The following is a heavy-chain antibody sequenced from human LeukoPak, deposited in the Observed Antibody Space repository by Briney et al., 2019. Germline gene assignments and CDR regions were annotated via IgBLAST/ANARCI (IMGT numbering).Heavy chain of an antibody. CDR1: GFTFSSYA. Sequence: GGSLRLSCAASGFTFSSYAMSCVRQAPGKGLQWGSAISGSGGSTYYADSVNGRFTISRDNSKNTLYLQMNSLRAEDTAVYYCAKVASSSWFFDYWGQGTLVTVSS. CDR2: ISGSGGST. J-gene: IGHJ4*02. CDR3: AKVASSSWFFDY. V-gene: IGHV3-23*01. D-gene: IGHD6-13*01.